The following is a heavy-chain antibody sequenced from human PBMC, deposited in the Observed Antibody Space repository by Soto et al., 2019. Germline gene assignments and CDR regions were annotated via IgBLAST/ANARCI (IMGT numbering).Heavy chain of an antibody. CDR2: IYYSGST. J-gene: IGHJ4*02. Sequence: PSETLSLTCTVSGGSVSSGSYYWSWIRQPPGKGLEWIGYIYYSGSTNYNPSLKSRVTISVDTSKNQFSLKLSSVTAADTAAYYCARGKLRKDTAMVGDYWGQGTLVTVSS. CDR1: GGSVSSGSYY. CDR3: ARGKLRKDTAMVGDY. D-gene: IGHD5-18*01. V-gene: IGHV4-61*01.